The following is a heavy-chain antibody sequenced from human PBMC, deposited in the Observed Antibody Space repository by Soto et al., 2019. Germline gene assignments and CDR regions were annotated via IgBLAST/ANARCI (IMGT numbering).Heavy chain of an antibody. CDR2: IDWDDDK. V-gene: IGHV2-70*11. J-gene: IGHJ3*02. D-gene: IGHD3-16*01. Sequence: SGPTLVNPTQTLTLTCAFSGFSLSTSGMCVSWIRQPPGKALEWLARIDWDDDKYYSTSPKTRLTISKDTSKNQVVLTMTNMDPVDTATYYCARFRTTYAAFYIRSHGKMLTVSS. CDR1: GFSLSTSGMC. CDR3: ARFRTTYAAFYI.